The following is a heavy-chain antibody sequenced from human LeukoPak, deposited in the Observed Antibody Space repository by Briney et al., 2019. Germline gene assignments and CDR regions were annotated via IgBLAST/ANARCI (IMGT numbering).Heavy chain of an antibody. CDR1: GFTFSSNA. CDR2: ISGSGGST. J-gene: IGHJ4*02. Sequence: GGSLRLSCAASGFTFSSNARSWVRKAPGKGLGWVSTISGSGGSTYYADSVKGRFTISRDNSKNTLYLQMDSLRAEDTAVYYCAKGYSSGDYWGQGTLVTVSS. D-gene: IGHD6-19*01. CDR3: AKGYSSGDY. V-gene: IGHV3-23*01.